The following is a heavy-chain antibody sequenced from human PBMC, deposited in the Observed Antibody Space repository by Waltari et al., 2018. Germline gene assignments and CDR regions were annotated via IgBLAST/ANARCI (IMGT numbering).Heavy chain of an antibody. CDR1: GYTFTGYY. CDR2: INPTSGGT. D-gene: IGHD5-18*01. Sequence: QVQLVQSGAEVKKPGASVKVSCKASGYTFTGYYMHWVRQAPGQGLEWMAWINPTSGGTNYAQKFQGRVTMTRDTSISTAYMELSRLRSDDTAVYYCASGMELLQLLDYWGQGTLVTVSS. J-gene: IGHJ4*02. V-gene: IGHV1-2*02. CDR3: ASGMELLQLLDY.